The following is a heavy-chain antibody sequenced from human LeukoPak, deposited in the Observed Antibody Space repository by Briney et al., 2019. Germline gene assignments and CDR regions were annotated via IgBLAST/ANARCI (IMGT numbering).Heavy chain of an antibody. V-gene: IGHV4-38-2*01. CDR1: GYSISSGYY. J-gene: IGHJ4*02. CDR2: IYHSGST. D-gene: IGHD3-3*01. Sequence: SETLSLTCADSGYSISSGYYWGWIRQPPGKGLEWIGSIYHSGSTYYNPPLKSRVTISVDTSKNQFSLKLSSVTAADTAVYYCARRERITIFGVVIIGVIDYWGQGTLVTVSS. CDR3: ARRERITIFGVVIIGVIDY.